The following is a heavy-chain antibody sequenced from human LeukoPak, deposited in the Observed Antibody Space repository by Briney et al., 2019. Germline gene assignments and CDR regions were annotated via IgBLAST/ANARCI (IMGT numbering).Heavy chain of an antibody. CDR3: ARHTAMVQTTFDY. Sequence: GGSLRLSCAASGFTFSSYSRNWVRQAPGKGLEWVSSISSSSSYIYYADSVKGRFTISRDNSKNTLYLQMNSLRAEDTAVYYCARHTAMVQTTFDYWSQGTLVTVSP. CDR2: ISSSSSYI. J-gene: IGHJ4*02. V-gene: IGHV3-21*04. CDR1: GFTFSSYS. D-gene: IGHD5-18*01.